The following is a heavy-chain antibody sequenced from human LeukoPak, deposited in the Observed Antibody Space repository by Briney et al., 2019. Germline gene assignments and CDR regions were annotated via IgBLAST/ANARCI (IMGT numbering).Heavy chain of an antibody. D-gene: IGHD2-21*02. CDR1: GFTFSSYA. CDR2: ISGSGGST. Sequence: PGGSLRLSCAASGFTFSSYAMSWVRQAPGKGLEWVSAISGSGGSTYYADSVKGRFTISRDDSRNTLYLQMNSLRPEDTAVYYCARDRLNRAYCGNDCYSAAFDYWGQEPWSPSPQ. CDR3: ARDRLNRAYCGNDCYSAAFDY. J-gene: IGHJ4*01. V-gene: IGHV3-23*01.